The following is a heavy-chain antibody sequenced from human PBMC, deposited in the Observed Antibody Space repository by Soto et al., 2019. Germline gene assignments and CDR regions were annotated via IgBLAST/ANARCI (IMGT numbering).Heavy chain of an antibody. V-gene: IGHV3-48*03. D-gene: IGHD3-10*01. Sequence: SGGSLRLSCAASGFTFSSYEMNWVRQPPGKGLEWVSYISSSGSTIYYVVSVKGRFTISRDNTKNPFYLQMNSLRAEDTAVYYCARDRVGFPRYWGQGTLVTVSS. CDR2: ISSSGSTI. J-gene: IGHJ4*02. CDR3: ARDRVGFPRY. CDR1: GFTFSSYE.